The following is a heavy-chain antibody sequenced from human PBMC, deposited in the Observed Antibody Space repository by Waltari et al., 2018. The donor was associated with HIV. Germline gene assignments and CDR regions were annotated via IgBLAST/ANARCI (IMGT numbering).Heavy chain of an antibody. CDR3: AGGFTHVLDY. CDR2: ISGSGSDT. D-gene: IGHD5-12*01. V-gene: IGHV3-23*01. J-gene: IGHJ4*02. Sequence: EVQLLESGGGLVQPGGSLRLSCAASGFIFGNNAMSWVRQAPGKGLEWVSSISGSGSDTYYGDSVKGRFTISRDNSKRNLYLQMNSLRAEDTAVYYCAGGFTHVLDYWGQGTLVTVSS. CDR1: GFIFGNNA.